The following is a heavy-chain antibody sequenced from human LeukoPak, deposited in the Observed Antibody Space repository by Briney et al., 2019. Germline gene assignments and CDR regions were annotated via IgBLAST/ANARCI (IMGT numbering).Heavy chain of an antibody. CDR2: IRYDGSNK. CDR1: GFTFNTYG. CDR3: ARDLRSSGYYAFDY. Sequence: PGGSLRLSCAASGFTFNTYGMHWVRQAPGKGLEWVAFIRYDGSNKYYADSVKGRFTISRDNAKNSLYLQMNSLRAEDTAVYYCARDLRSSGYYAFDYWGQGTLVTVSS. V-gene: IGHV3-30*02. D-gene: IGHD3-22*01. J-gene: IGHJ4*02.